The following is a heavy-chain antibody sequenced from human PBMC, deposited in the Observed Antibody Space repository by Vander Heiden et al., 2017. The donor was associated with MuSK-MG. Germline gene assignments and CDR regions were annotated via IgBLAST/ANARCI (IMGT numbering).Heavy chain of an antibody. V-gene: IGHV4-39*01. J-gene: IGHJ4*02. CDR3: ARLPRYCGSFKCYVGGGLY. CDR2: MYYSGRT. CDR1: GGSISSTIYS. D-gene: IGHD2-2*01. Sequence: QLQLQESGPGLVKPSETLSLTCSVSGGSISSTIYSWGWIRQPPGKGLEWIGSMYYSGRTYSNPSLNSRVTISLDTSKNQFSLRLSSVTAADTALYYCARLPRYCGSFKCYVGGGLYWCQGPLVTVSS.